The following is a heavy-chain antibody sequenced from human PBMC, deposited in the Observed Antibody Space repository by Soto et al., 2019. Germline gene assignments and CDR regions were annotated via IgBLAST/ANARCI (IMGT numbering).Heavy chain of an antibody. Sequence: QVQLQESGPGLVKPSETLSLTRAVSGDSISSYYCMWIRQPPGKGLESIGYLYYGRSANYNPSLKSRVTLSVDMSTNQCSLTLSSMTAADTAVYYCALRSMAVVPEYWGQGTLVTVSS. CDR3: ALRSMAVVPEY. V-gene: IGHV4-59*01. J-gene: IGHJ4*02. CDR1: GDSISSYY. CDR2: LYYGRSA. D-gene: IGHD3-22*01.